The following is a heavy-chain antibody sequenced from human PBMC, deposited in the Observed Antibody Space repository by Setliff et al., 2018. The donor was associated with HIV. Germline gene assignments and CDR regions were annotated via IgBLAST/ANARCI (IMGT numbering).Heavy chain of an antibody. CDR2: ISYSGTT. Sequence: PSETLSLTCTVSRGSIKYYFWSWIRQSPGKGLECIGHISYSGTTNYNPSLESRVSISVDTSKNQFSLKLKSVTAADTAVYYCARDSDGSSYYHFAHWSQGTLVTVSS. J-gene: IGHJ4*02. CDR1: RGSIKYYF. CDR3: ARDSDGSSYYHFAH. V-gene: IGHV4-59*01. D-gene: IGHD3-22*01.